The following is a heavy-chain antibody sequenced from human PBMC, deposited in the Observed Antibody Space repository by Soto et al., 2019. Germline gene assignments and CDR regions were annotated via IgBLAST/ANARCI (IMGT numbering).Heavy chain of an antibody. D-gene: IGHD3-16*02. CDR3: ARDLGYDYIWGSYRYTPHDAFDI. CDR2: INSDGSST. Sequence: GGSLRLSCAASGFTFSSYWMHWVRQAPGKGLVWVSRINSDGSSTSYADSVKGRFTISRDNAKNTLYLQMNSLRTEDTAEYYCARDLGYDYIWGSYRYTPHDAFDIWGQGTMVTVSS. CDR1: GFTFSSYW. J-gene: IGHJ3*02. V-gene: IGHV3-74*01.